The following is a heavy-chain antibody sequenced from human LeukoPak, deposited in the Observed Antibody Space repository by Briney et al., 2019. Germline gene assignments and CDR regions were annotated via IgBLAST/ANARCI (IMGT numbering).Heavy chain of an antibody. CDR1: GFTFSSYS. CDR3: ASQYSSGWAFDYYYYMDV. CDR2: ISTSGSTI. Sequence: GGSLRLSCAASGFTFSSYSMNWGRQATGKGLQWVSYISTSGSTIYYADSVKGRFTISRDNAKNSLYLQMNSLRAEDTAVYYCASQYSSGWAFDYYYYMDVWGKGTTVTISS. V-gene: IGHV3-48*04. D-gene: IGHD6-19*01. J-gene: IGHJ6*03.